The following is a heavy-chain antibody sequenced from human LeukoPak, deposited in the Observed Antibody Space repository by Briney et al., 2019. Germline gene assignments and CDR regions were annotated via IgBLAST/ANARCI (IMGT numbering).Heavy chain of an antibody. CDR2: INHSGST. CDR1: GGSFSCYY. J-gene: IGHJ6*03. D-gene: IGHD1-1*01. CDR3: ARGRRFYYYYYMDV. V-gene: IGHV4-34*01. Sequence: SETLSLTCAVDGGSFSCYYWSWIRQPPGKGLEWIGEINHSGSTNYNPSLKSRVTISVDTSKNQFSLKLSSVTAADTAVYYCARGRRFYYYYYMDVWGKGTTVTVSS.